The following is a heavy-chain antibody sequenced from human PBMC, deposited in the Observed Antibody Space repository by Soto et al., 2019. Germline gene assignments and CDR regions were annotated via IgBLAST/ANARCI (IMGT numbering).Heavy chain of an antibody. Sequence: SETLSLTCAVYGGSFSGYYWSWIRQPPGKGLEWIGEINHSGSTNYNPSLKSRVTISVDTSKNQFSLMLSSVTAADTAVYYCARESRITIFGVVIIDYYYYMDVWGKGTTVTVSS. D-gene: IGHD3-3*01. CDR2: INHSGST. J-gene: IGHJ6*03. CDR1: GGSFSGYY. CDR3: ARESRITIFGVVIIDYYYYMDV. V-gene: IGHV4-34*01.